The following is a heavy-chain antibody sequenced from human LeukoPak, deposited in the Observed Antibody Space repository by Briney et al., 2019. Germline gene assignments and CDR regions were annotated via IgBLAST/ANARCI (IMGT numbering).Heavy chain of an antibody. J-gene: IGHJ4*02. D-gene: IGHD3-3*01. CDR1: GFTFSNFW. Sequence: GGSLRLSCAVSGFTFSNFWMSWVRQAPGKGLEWVSAISGSGGSTYYADSVKGRFTISRDNSKNTLYLQMNSLRAEDTAVYYCAKGQRPFDFFDYWGQGTLVTVSS. CDR2: ISGSGGST. V-gene: IGHV3-23*01. CDR3: AKGQRPFDFFDY.